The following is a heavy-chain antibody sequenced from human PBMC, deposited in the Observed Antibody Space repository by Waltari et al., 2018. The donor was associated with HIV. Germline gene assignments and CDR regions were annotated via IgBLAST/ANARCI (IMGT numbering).Heavy chain of an antibody. CDR2: ISWNSGSI. CDR3: AKEGVAYYYYGMDV. Sequence: DYAMHWVRQAPGKGLEWVSGISWNSGSIGYADSVKGRFTISRDNAKNSLYLQMNSLRAEDTALYYCAKEGVAYYYYGMDVWGQGTTVTVSS. V-gene: IGHV3-9*01. D-gene: IGHD2-15*01. CDR1: DYA. J-gene: IGHJ6*02.